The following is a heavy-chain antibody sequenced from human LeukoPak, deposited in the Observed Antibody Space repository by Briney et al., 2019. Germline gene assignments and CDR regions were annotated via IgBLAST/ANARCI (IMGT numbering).Heavy chain of an antibody. D-gene: IGHD5-12*01. CDR1: GYTFTGYY. CDR3: ARRATDQDY. V-gene: IGHV1-2*02. Sequence: ASVKVSFKASGYTFTGYYMHWVRQVPGQGLEWMGWINPNSGGTHYAQKFQRRVTMTSDTSISTAYMELSRLRSDDTAVYYSARRATDQDYWGQGTLVTVSS. J-gene: IGHJ4*02. CDR2: INPNSGGT.